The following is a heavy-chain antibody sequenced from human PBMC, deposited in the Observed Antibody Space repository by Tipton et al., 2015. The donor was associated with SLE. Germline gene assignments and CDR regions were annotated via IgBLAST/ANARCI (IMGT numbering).Heavy chain of an antibody. CDR1: GFTARSIS. D-gene: IGHD2-8*02. CDR2: IYSGGAT. V-gene: IGHV3-66*01. Sequence: SLRLSCAASGFTARSISMSWVRQAPGKGLEWVSVIYSGGATHYAGSLKGRFTISRDNAKNSLYLQMNSLRVDDTAIYYCARDEESGTCPGDVCHGHWGQGTLVTVSS. J-gene: IGHJ4*02. CDR3: ARDEESGTCPGDVCHGH.